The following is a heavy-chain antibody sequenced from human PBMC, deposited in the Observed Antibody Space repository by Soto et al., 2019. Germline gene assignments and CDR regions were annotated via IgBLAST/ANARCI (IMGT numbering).Heavy chain of an antibody. CDR2: IYYSGST. Sequence: SETLSLTCTVSGGSISSSSYYWGWIRQPPGKGLEWIGSIYYSGSTYYNPSLKSRVTISVDTSKNQFSLKLSSVTAADTAVYYCARLDEYSGYEPDYWGQGTLVTVSS. V-gene: IGHV4-39*01. CDR3: ARLDEYSGYEPDY. CDR1: GGSISSSSYY. J-gene: IGHJ4*02. D-gene: IGHD5-12*01.